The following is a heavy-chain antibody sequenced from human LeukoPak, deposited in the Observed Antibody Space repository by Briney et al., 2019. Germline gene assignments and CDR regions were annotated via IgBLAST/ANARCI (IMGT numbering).Heavy chain of an antibody. J-gene: IGHJ4*02. D-gene: IGHD6-13*01. CDR3: ARAPGGKQQLEIDY. V-gene: IGHV4-39*02. CDR1: GGSINRSPNS. CDR2: LFYGGDT. Sequence: SETLSLTCNVSGGSINRSPNSWGWIRQPPGKGLEWIGFLFYGGDTYYNPSLKSRVAISVDTFKNQFSLKLTSVTAADTAVYYCARAPGGKQQLEIDYWGQGTLVTVSS.